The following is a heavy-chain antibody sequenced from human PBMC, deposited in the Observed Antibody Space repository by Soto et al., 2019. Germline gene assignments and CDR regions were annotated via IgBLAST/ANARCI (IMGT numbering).Heavy chain of an antibody. V-gene: IGHV3-9*01. D-gene: IGHD3-3*01. CDR1: GFTFDDYA. J-gene: IGHJ6*03. CDR3: AKEGPGFWSGRPLHYYYMDV. Sequence: GGSLRLSCAASGFTFDDYAMHWVRQAPGKGLEWVSGISWNSGSIGYADSVKGRFTISRDNAKNSLYLQMNSLRAEDTALYYCAKEGPGFWSGRPLHYYYMDVWGKGTTVTVSS. CDR2: ISWNSGSI.